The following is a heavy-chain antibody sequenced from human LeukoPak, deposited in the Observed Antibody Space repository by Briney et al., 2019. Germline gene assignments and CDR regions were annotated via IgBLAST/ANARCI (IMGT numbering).Heavy chain of an antibody. CDR3: ARVPIVAARPPTYYMDV. V-gene: IGHV1-8*01. Sequence: ASVKVSCKASGYTFTSYDINWVREATGQGLEWLGWMNPSSGNTGYAQKFQGRVTMTRDTSISTAYMELSSLRSEDTAVYYCARVPIVAARPPTYYMDVWGKGTTVTVSS. J-gene: IGHJ6*03. CDR1: GYTFTSYD. D-gene: IGHD6-6*01. CDR2: MNPSSGNT.